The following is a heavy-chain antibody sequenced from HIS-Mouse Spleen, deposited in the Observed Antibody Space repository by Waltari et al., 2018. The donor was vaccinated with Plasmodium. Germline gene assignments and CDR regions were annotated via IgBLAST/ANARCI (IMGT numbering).Heavy chain of an antibody. V-gene: IGHV4-39*07. J-gene: IGHJ5*02. CDR3: ARELHIVVVPAAIDWFDP. D-gene: IGHD2-2*02. Sequence: QLQLQESGPGLVKPSETLSLTCTVPGRSISSSSFYWGWIRQPPGKGLELIGSIYYSGSTYYNPSLKSRVTISVDTSKNQFSLKLSSVTAADTAVYYCARELHIVVVPAAIDWFDPWGQGTLVTVSS. CDR1: GRSISSSSFY. CDR2: IYYSGST.